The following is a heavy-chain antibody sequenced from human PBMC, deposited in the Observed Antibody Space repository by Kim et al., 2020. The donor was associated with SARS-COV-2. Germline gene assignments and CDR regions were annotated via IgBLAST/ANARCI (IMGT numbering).Heavy chain of an antibody. CDR2: ISDFSTTT. J-gene: IGHJ3*02. V-gene: IGHV3-48*04. Sequence: GGSLRLSCATSGFTLSLYSMNWVRQAQGKGLEWVSHISDFSTTTKYADSVKGRFTISRDNTKNSLYLQMNGLRAEDTAVYYCVRENYWAFDIWGQGTMVT. CDR1: GFTLSLYS. D-gene: IGHD1-7*01. CDR3: VRENYWAFDI.